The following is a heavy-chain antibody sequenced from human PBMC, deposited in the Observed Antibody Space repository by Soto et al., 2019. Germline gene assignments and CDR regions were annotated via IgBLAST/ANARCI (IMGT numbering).Heavy chain of an antibody. D-gene: IGHD1-26*01. CDR2: LSNTGRRT. CDR3: ATEMGATQGPFDN. CDR1: VFPFGANA. V-gene: IGHV3-23*01. J-gene: IGHJ4*02. Sequence: EVQVLESGGGLVQPGGSLRLSCVVSVFPFGANAMSWVRQAPGKGLEWVSGLSNTGRRTSYADSVKGRFNISRDNSENTVYLQMNTLRVEDTAVYYCATEMGATQGPFDNWGQGTLVTVSS.